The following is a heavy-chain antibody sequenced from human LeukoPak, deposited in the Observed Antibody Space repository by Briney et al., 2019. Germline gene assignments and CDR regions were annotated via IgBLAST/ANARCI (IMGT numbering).Heavy chain of an antibody. CDR3: ARHAAVADYYYYYYMDV. V-gene: IGHV4-38-2*01. CDR1: GYSISSGYY. J-gene: IGHJ6*03. D-gene: IGHD6-19*01. Sequence: PSETLSLTCAVSGYSISSGYYWGWIRQPPGKGLEWIGSIYHSGSTYYNPSLKSRVTISVDTSKNQFSPKPSSVTAADTAVYYCARHAAVADYYYYYYMDVWGKGTTVTVSS. CDR2: IYHSGST.